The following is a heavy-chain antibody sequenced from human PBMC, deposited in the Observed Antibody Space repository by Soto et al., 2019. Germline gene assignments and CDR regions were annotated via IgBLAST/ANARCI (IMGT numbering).Heavy chain of an antibody. V-gene: IGHV3-30-3*01. CDR3: AREGVTYYDFWSGYLAY. D-gene: IGHD3-3*01. J-gene: IGHJ4*02. Sequence: GGSLRLSCAASGFTFSSYAMHWVRQAPGKGLEWVAVISYDGSNKYYADSVKGRFTISRDNSKNTLYLQMNSLRAEDTAVYYCAREGVTYYDFWSGYLAYWGQGTLVTVSS. CDR2: ISYDGSNK. CDR1: GFTFSSYA.